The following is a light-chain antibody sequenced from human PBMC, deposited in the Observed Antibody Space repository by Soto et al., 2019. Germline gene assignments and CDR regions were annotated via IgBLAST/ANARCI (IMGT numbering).Light chain of an antibody. J-gene: IGKJ1*01. V-gene: IGKV3-20*01. CDR3: QQYGSSPQA. CDR1: QSVSSSY. Sequence: EIVLTQSPGTLSLSPGERATLSCRASQSVSSSYLAWYQQKPGQAPRLLIYGASSRATGIPDRFSGGGSGTDFSLRISRLEHEDFAVYYCQQYGSSPQAFGQGTKVGIK. CDR2: GAS.